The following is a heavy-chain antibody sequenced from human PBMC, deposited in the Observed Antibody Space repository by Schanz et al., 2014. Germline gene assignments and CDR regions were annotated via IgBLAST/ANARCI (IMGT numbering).Heavy chain of an antibody. J-gene: IGHJ4*02. V-gene: IGHV3-33*01. CDR2: IWYDGSNK. CDR3: ARDHTTESYDSAEPPIDY. Sequence: QVQLVESGGGVVQPGRSLRLSCVASGFTFSSYDVFWVRQAPGKGLEWVAVIWYDGSNKYYADSVKGRFTISRDNSKNTLFLQRNSLRAEDTAVYYCARDHTTESYDSAEPPIDYWGQGTLLTVSS. D-gene: IGHD1-26*01. CDR1: GFTFSSYD.